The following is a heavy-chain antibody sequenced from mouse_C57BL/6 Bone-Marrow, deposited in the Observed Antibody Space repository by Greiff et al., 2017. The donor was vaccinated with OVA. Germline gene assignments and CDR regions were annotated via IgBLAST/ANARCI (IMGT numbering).Heavy chain of an antibody. CDR3: ASSPSGATLCALDY. CDR2: IDPNSGGT. D-gene: IGHD6-1*01. CDR1: GYTFTSYW. J-gene: IGHJ4*01. Sequence: VQLQQPGAELVKPGASVKLSCKASGYTFTSYWMHWVKQRPGRGLEWIGRIDPNSGGTNYNEKFKSKATLTVDKSSSTAYMQLSSLTSEDSAVYSGASSPSGATLCALDYWGQGTTLTVSS. V-gene: IGHV1-72*01.